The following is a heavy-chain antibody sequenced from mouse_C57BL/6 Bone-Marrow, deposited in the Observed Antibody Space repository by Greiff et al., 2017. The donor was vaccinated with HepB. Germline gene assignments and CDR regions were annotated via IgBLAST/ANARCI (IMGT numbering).Heavy chain of an antibody. D-gene: IGHD1-1*01. J-gene: IGHJ1*03. CDR3: ARGGYGSSSRYFDV. Sequence: QVQLQQPGAELVMPGASVKLSCKASGYTFTSYWMHWVKQRPGQGLEWIGEIDPSDSYTNYNQKFKGKSTLTVDKSSSTAYMQLSSLTSEDSAVYDCARGGYGSSSRYFDVWGTGTTVTVSS. CDR2: IDPSDSYT. V-gene: IGHV1-69*01. CDR1: GYTFTSYW.